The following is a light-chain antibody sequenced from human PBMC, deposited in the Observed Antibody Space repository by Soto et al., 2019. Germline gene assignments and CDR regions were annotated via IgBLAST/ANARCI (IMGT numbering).Light chain of an antibody. Sequence: EIVLTQSPATLSLSPGERATLSCRASQSVSSYLAWYQQKPGQAPRLLMYEASNRATGIPARFSGGGSGTDFTLTISRLEPEDFAVYDCQQFSSYPLTVGGGTKVDIK. CDR3: QQFSSYPLT. J-gene: IGKJ4*01. CDR2: EAS. V-gene: IGKV3-11*01. CDR1: QSVSSY.